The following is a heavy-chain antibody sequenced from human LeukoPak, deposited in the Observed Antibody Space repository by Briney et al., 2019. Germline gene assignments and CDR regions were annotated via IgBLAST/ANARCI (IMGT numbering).Heavy chain of an antibody. Sequence: PGGSLRLSCAASGFTFSSHAMSWVRQAPGKGLEWVSAINGSGSSTYYADSVKGRVSISRDNSKNTPYLQMNSLRVEDTALYYCARDFWDDFEYFDLWGRGTLVTVSS. V-gene: IGHV3-23*01. CDR3: ARDFWDDFEYFDL. CDR1: GFTFSSHA. CDR2: INGSGSST. J-gene: IGHJ2*01. D-gene: IGHD3-3*01.